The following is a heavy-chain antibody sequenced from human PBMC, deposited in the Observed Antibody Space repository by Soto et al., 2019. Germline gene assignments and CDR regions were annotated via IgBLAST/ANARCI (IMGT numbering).Heavy chain of an antibody. J-gene: IGHJ4*02. Sequence: QITLKESGPTLVKPTQTLTLTCTFSGFSLSTSGVGVGWIRQPPGKALEWLALIYWDDDKRYSPSLTRRLTLTKDTSKNQVVLTMTNMDPVDTATYYCAHSPGDAVLGSYVGYLGQGTLVTVSS. CDR2: IYWDDDK. V-gene: IGHV2-5*02. CDR1: GFSLSTSGVG. CDR3: AHSPGDAVLGSYVGY. D-gene: IGHD1-26*01.